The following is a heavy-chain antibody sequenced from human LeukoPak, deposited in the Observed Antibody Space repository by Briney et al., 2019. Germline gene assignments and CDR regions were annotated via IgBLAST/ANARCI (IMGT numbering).Heavy chain of an antibody. Sequence: SETLSLTCAVSGYSISSGDYGGFMRPPPGNGQQWIGSIFQRGYSYYNPSLKSRVTISVDTSRNQFSLKLSSVTAADTAVYYCAGDKETPGNRRPNWFDPWGQGTLVSVSS. CDR1: GYSISSGDY. D-gene: IGHD1-14*01. J-gene: IGHJ5*02. V-gene: IGHV4-38-2*01. CDR2: IFQRGYS. CDR3: AGDKETPGNRRPNWFDP.